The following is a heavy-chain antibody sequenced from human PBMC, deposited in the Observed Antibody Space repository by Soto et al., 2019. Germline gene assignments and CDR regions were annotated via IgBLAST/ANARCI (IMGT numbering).Heavy chain of an antibody. CDR1: GYIFTSSG. V-gene: IGHV1-18*01. J-gene: IGHJ6*03. D-gene: IGHD6-6*01. CDR3: AREVSSYHYYYSMDV. Sequence: ASVRVSCRASGYIFTSSGMTWVRQAPGQGLEWMGWISAYNGNTNYAQKLQGRVTMTTDTSTSTAYMELRSLRSDDTAVYYCAREVSSYHYYYSMDVWRKGTTVTVSS. CDR2: ISAYNGNT.